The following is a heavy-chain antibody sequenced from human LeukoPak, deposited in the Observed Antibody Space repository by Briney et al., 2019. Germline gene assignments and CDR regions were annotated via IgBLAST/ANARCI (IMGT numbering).Heavy chain of an antibody. CDR3: ATYDLWTTYYTFQY. Sequence: GGSLRLSCAASGFIFNNYAMSWVRQAPGKGLEWVSSISTTGSTTYYAPSVRGQFTISRDNSQNTLSLQMDSLTAADTAVYSCATYDLWTTYYTFQYWGQGTLVSVSS. D-gene: IGHD3-3*01. CDR1: GFIFNNYA. V-gene: IGHV3-23*01. J-gene: IGHJ4*02. CDR2: ISTTGSTT.